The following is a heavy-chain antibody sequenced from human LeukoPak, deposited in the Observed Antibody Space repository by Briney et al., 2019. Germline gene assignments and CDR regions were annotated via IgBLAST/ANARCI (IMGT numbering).Heavy chain of an antibody. CDR1: GYTFTSYG. V-gene: IGHV1-18*01. D-gene: IGHD6-19*01. Sequence: ASVTVSCTASGYTFTSYGISWVRQAPGQGLEWMGWISAYNGNTNYAQKLQGRVTMTTDTSTSTAYMELRSLRSDDTAVYYCASSIAVAGSDFDYWGQGTLVTVSS. J-gene: IGHJ4*02. CDR2: ISAYNGNT. CDR3: ASSIAVAGSDFDY.